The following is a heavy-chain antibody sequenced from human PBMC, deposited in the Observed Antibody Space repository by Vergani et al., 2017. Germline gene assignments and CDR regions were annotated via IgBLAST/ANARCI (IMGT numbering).Heavy chain of an antibody. J-gene: IGHJ3*02. D-gene: IGHD1-26*01. CDR2: IVNGGDSA. CDR3: ARTFGSTGSGGFDI. CDR1: GVTFSSYA. V-gene: IGHV3-23*01. Sequence: EVQLLESGGGLVQPGGSLRLSCAASGVTFSSYAMRWVRQAPGKGLEWVSAIVNGGDSAFYRDSVKGRFTISRDNSKNTLYLQVNSLRAEDTAVYFCARTFGSTGSGGFDIWGQGTMVTVSS.